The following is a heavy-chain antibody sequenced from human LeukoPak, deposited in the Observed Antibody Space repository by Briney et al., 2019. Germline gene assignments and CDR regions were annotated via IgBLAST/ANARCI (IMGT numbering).Heavy chain of an antibody. J-gene: IGHJ4*02. CDR1: GGTFSSYA. CDR2: IIPIFGTA. CDR3: ATPHLRYYDSSGYYY. D-gene: IGHD3-22*01. Sequence: AASVKVSCKASGGTFSSYAISWVRQAPGQGLEWMGGIIPIFGTANYAQKFQGRVTITTDESTSTAYMELSSLRSEDTAVYYCATPHLRYYDSSGYYYWGQGTLVTVSS. V-gene: IGHV1-69*05.